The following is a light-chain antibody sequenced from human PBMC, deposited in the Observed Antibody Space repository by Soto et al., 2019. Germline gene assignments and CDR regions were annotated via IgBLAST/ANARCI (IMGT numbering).Light chain of an antibody. CDR3: QQYNSWPPIT. Sequence: EVGMSQSPATLSVSTGERATLSCRASESVSRNLAWYQQKPGQAPRLLIYDASTRATGIPDRFSGGGSGTEFTLTISSLQSEDFVVYYCQQYNSWPPITFAQRTRLAIK. J-gene: IGKJ5*01. CDR1: ESVSRN. CDR2: DAS. V-gene: IGKV3-15*01.